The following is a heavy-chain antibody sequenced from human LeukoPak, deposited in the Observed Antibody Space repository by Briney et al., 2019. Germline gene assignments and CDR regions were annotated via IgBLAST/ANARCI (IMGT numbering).Heavy chain of an antibody. J-gene: IGHJ4*02. Sequence: PGGSLRLSCAASGFTFSNYWMSWVRQAPGKGLGWVADIKRDESEQNDVDSVKGRFTISRDNAKNSLYLQMNSLRAEDTAVYYCALNMVGGQIFDFWGQGTLVTVSS. CDR3: ALNMVGGQIFDF. CDR2: IKRDESEQ. V-gene: IGHV3-7*01. D-gene: IGHD3-10*01. CDR1: GFTFSNYW.